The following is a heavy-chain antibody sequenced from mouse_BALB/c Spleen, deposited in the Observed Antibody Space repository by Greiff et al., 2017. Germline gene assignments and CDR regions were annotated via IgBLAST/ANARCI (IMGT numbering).Heavy chain of an antibody. CDR1: GYSITSDYA. J-gene: IGHJ4*01. CDR2: ISYSGST. V-gene: IGHV3-2*02. D-gene: IGHD2-12*01. Sequence: EVMLVESGPGLVKPSQSLSLTCTVTGYSITSDYAWNWIRQFPGNKLEWMGYISYSGSTSYNPSLKSRISITRDTSKNQFFLQLNSVTTEDTATYYCARHYMAMDYWGQGTSVTVSS. CDR3: ARHYMAMDY.